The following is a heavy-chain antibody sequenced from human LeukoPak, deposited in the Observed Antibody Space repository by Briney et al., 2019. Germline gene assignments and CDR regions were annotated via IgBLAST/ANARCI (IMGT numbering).Heavy chain of an antibody. J-gene: IGHJ4*02. D-gene: IGHD3-10*01. CDR2: IKQDGGEK. CDR3: ARDRSYGSGSLDIDY. V-gene: IGHV3-7*01. CDR1: GFTFSSYW. Sequence: GGSLRLSCAASGFTFSSYWMSWVRQAPGKGLEWVANIKQDGGEKYYVDSVKGRFTISRDNAKNSPYLQMNSLRVEDTAVYYCARDRSYGSGSLDIDYWGQGTLVTVSS.